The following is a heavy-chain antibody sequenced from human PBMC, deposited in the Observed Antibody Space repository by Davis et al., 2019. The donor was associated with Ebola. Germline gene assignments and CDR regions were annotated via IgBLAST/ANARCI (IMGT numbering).Heavy chain of an antibody. CDR1: GDSIGSCSYY. D-gene: IGHD3-10*01. J-gene: IGHJ4*02. V-gene: IGHV4-39*01. Sequence: SETLSLTCTVSGDSIGSCSYYWGRIRQPPGMGLEWIGSIYYSGSTYYNPALMCRVTISVNTVKNQFSLKLRSVTAADAAVYYCARSHYGSGSYYPLFDYCGQGTLVTVSS. CDR3: ARSHYGSGSYYPLFDY. CDR2: IYYSGST.